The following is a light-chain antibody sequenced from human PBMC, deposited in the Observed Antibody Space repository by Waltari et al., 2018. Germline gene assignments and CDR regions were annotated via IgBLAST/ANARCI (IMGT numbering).Light chain of an antibody. V-gene: IGKV1-9*01. Sequence: DIQLTQSPSFLSASVGDRVTITCRASQGISSYLAWYQQKPGKAPKLLIYAASTLQRGVPSRFSGSGSGTEFTLTINSLQPEDFATYYCQQLNSYPLTFGGGTKVEIK. CDR2: AAS. J-gene: IGKJ4*01. CDR3: QQLNSYPLT. CDR1: QGISSY.